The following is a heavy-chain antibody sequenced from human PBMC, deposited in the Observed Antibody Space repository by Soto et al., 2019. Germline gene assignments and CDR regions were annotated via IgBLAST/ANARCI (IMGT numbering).Heavy chain of an antibody. J-gene: IGHJ6*02. CDR1: GFTFSNVW. CDR2: IKSQADGGTI. D-gene: IGHD1-26*01. CDR3: ARRSGTYSPFYYCYGLDV. V-gene: IGHV3-15*07. Sequence: PGGSLRLSCAASGFTFSNVWMNWVRQAPGEGLEWVGRIKSQADGGTIVYATPVKGRFTISRDDSKNTLYLQMNSLTTEDTAVYYFARRSGTYSPFYYCYGLDVWGQGTTVTVSS.